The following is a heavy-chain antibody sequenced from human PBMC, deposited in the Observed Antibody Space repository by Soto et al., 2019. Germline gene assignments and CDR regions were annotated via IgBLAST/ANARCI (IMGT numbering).Heavy chain of an antibody. CDR2: SNHSGST. V-gene: IGHV4-34*01. J-gene: IGHJ4*02. Sequence: QVQLQQWGAGLLKPSETLSLTCAVYGGSFSGYYWCWIRQPPGKGLEWSGESNHSGSTNYNPSIKSRVTISVDTSKNQFSLKLSTVTAADTAVYYYSRRSGTTRYWGQGTLVTVSS. CDR1: GGSFSGYY. CDR3: SRRSGTTRY. D-gene: IGHD4-17*01.